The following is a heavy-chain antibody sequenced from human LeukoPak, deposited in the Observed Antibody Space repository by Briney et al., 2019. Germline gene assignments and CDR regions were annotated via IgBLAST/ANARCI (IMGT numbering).Heavy chain of an antibody. D-gene: IGHD3-3*01. CDR2: IIPIFGTA. J-gene: IGHJ6*03. CDR1: GGTVSSYA. V-gene: IGHV1-69*05. CDR3: ARGALRFSPYYYYMDV. Sequence: SVKVSCKASGGTVSSYAISWVRQAPGQGREWMGGIIPIFGTANYAQKFQGRVTITTDESTSTAYMELSSLRSEDTAVDYCARGALRFSPYYYYMDVWGKGTTVTVSS.